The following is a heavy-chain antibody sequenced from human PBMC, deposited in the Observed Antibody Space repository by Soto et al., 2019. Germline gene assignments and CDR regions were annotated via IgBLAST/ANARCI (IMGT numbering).Heavy chain of an antibody. CDR2: IYYSGST. CDR3: ARHGGYSYGYGCY. D-gene: IGHD5-18*01. V-gene: IGHV4-39*01. J-gene: IGHJ4*02. CDR1: GGSISSSSYY. Sequence: QLQLQESGPGLVKPSETLSLTCTVSGGSISSSSYYWGWIRQPPGKGLEWIGSIYYSGSTYYNPSLKSRVTISVDTSKNQFSLKLSSVTAADTAVYYCARHGGYSYGYGCYWGQGTLVTVSS.